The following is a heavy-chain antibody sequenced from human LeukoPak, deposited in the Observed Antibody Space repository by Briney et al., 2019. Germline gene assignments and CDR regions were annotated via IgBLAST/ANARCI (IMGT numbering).Heavy chain of an antibody. J-gene: IGHJ4*02. CDR1: GFTFSSYG. Sequence: PGGSLRLSFAASGFTFSSYGMHWVRQAPGKGLEWVAVISYDGSNKYYADSVKGRFTISRDNSKNTLYLQMNSLRAGDTAVYYCAKDWRSDGDSYYFDYWGQGTLVTVSS. CDR2: ISYDGSNK. CDR3: AKDWRSDGDSYYFDY. V-gene: IGHV3-30*18. D-gene: IGHD4-17*01.